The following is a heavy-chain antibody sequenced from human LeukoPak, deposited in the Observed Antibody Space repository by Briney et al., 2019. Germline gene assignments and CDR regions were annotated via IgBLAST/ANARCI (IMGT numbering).Heavy chain of an antibody. D-gene: IGHD2-21*02. Sequence: PGGSLRLSCAAAGFTFSDYYMSWIRQAPGKGLEWVAVISYDGSNKYYADSVKGRFTISRDNSKNTLYLQMNSLRAEDTAVYYCAKETLVGSGDCCYYGMDVWGQGTTVTVSS. J-gene: IGHJ6*02. CDR2: ISYDGSNK. CDR1: GFTFSDYY. CDR3: AKETLVGSGDCCYYGMDV. V-gene: IGHV3-30*18.